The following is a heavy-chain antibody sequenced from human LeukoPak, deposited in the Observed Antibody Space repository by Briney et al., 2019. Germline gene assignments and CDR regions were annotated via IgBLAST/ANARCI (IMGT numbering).Heavy chain of an antibody. CDR1: GYSISSGYY. CDR3: ARVPSYYYYYYMDV. Sequence: SETLSLTCTVSGYSISSGYYWGWIRQPPGKGLEWIGSIYHSGSTYYNPSLKSRVTISVDTSKNQFSLKLSSGTAADTAVYYCARVPSYYYYYYMDVWGKGTTVTVSS. V-gene: IGHV4-38-2*02. J-gene: IGHJ6*03. CDR2: IYHSGST.